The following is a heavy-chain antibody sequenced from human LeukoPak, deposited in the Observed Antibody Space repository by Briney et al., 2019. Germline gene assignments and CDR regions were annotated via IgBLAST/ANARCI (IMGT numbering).Heavy chain of an antibody. D-gene: IGHD4-23*01. Sequence: GGSLRLSCVASGFTFSSYNMNWVRQAPGKGLEWVSSISSSGNYIYYADSVKGRFTVSRDNAKNSLDLQMNSLRAEDTAVYYCASLSVVQFYFDYWGQGTLVTVSS. CDR1: GFTFSSYN. V-gene: IGHV3-21*01. J-gene: IGHJ4*02. CDR2: ISSSGNYI. CDR3: ASLSVVQFYFDY.